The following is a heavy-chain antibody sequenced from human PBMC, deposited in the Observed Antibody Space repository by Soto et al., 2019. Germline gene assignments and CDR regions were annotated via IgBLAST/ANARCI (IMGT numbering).Heavy chain of an antibody. Sequence: QVQLVQSGAEVKKPGSSVKVSCKASGGTFSSYAISWVRQAPGQGLEWMGGIIPIFGTANYAQKFQGRVTITADESTSTAYKELSSLRSEDTAVYYCARLYYYDSSGYYPSRYFDYWGQGTLVTVSS. CDR2: IIPIFGTA. V-gene: IGHV1-69*01. J-gene: IGHJ4*02. CDR1: GGTFSSYA. CDR3: ARLYYYDSSGYYPSRYFDY. D-gene: IGHD3-22*01.